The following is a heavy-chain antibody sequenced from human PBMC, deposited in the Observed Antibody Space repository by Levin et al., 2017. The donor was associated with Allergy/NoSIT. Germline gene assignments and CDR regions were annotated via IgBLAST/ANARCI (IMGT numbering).Heavy chain of an antibody. V-gene: IGHV4-59*01. CDR1: GGSISYYY. CDR3: ARIRGGGASFDF. D-gene: IGHD1-26*01. J-gene: IGHJ3*01. Sequence: GSLRLSCTVSGGSISYYYWSWIRQPPGKGLEWIGYISYSGSTKYNPSLKSRVTISVDTSKNQFSLILNSVTAADTAVYYCARIRGGGASFDFWGQGTMVTVSS. CDR2: ISYSGST.